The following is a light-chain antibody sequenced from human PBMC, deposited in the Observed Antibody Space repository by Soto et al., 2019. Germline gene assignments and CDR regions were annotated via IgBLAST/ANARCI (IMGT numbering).Light chain of an antibody. CDR3: GTWDSSLGAYV. V-gene: IGLV1-51*01. CDR1: SSNIGHNY. CDR2: DNN. Sequence: QSVLPQPPSGYAAPGQKVTISCSGSSSNIGHNYVSWYQQLPGTAPKLLIYDNNKPPSGIPDRFAGSKSGTSATLGITGLQTWDEADYYCGTWDSSLGAYVFGTGTKLSVL. J-gene: IGLJ1*01.